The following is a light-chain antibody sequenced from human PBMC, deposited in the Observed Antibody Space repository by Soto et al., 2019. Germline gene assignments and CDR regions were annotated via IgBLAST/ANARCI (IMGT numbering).Light chain of an antibody. V-gene: IGLV1-40*01. J-gene: IGLJ1*01. CDR3: QSYDTSLSGFDV. Sequence: QSVLTQPPSVSGAPGQRVTISCTGSSSNIGAGYDVHWYQQVPGAAPKLLISGNSNRPSGVPDRFSGSKSGTSASLAIAGLQPEDEADYYCQSYDTSLSGFDVFGSGTKLTVL. CDR1: SSNIGAGYD. CDR2: GNS.